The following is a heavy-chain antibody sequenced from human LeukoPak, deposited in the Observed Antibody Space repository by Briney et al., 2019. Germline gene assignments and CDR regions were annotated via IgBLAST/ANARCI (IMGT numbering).Heavy chain of an antibody. CDR1: GFTFSNAW. D-gene: IGHD3-10*01. V-gene: IGHV3-15*01. J-gene: IGHJ4*02. CDR3: TTMVRGVITY. Sequence: PGGSLRLSCAASGFTFSNAWMSWVRQAPGKGLEWVGRIKSKTDGWTTDYAAPVKGRFTISRDDSKNTLYLQMNSLKTDDTAVYYCTTMVRGVITYWGQGTLVTVSS. CDR2: IKSKTDGWTT.